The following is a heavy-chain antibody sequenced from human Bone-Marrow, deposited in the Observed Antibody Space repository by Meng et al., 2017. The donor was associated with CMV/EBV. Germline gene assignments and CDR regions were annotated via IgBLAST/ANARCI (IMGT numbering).Heavy chain of an antibody. D-gene: IGHD3-3*01. V-gene: IGHV3-30-3*01. J-gene: IGHJ4*02. CDR2: IAFDGDNK. CDR3: MRERVPFSSGYYGGFDF. CDR1: GSTFSSYA. Sequence: GASLKISYAASGSTFSSYAMPWVRQAPGKGKEWVAVIAFDGDNKYYADSVKGRFTISRDNSKNTLYLQVNSLSDEDTAVYYCMRERVPFSSGYYGGFDFWGQGTMVTVSS.